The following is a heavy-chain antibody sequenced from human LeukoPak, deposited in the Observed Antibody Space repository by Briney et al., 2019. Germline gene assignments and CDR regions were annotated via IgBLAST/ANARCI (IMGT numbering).Heavy chain of an antibody. CDR3: ARDAAGSDY. J-gene: IGHJ4*02. CDR1: GYTFTSYG. V-gene: IGHV1-2*02. CDR2: INPNSGGT. D-gene: IGHD6-13*01. Sequence: GASVKVSCKAPGYTFTSYGISWVRQAPGQGLEGMGWINPNSGGTNYAQKFQGRVTMNRDTSISTAYMELSRLRSDDTAVYYCARDAAGSDYWGQGTLVTVSS.